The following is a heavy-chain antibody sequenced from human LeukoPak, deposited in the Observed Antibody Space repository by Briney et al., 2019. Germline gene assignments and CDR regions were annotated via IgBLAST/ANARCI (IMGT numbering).Heavy chain of an antibody. D-gene: IGHD3-22*01. CDR2: IIPILGIA. CDR1: GGTFSSYA. V-gene: IGHV1-69*04. J-gene: IGHJ4*02. Sequence: GASVKVSCKASGGTFSSYAISWVRQAPGQGLEWMGRIIPILGIANSAQKFQGRVTITADKSTSTAYMELSSLRSEDAAVYYCARAYYYDSSGYAVFDYWGQGTLVTVSS. CDR3: ARAYYYDSSGYAVFDY.